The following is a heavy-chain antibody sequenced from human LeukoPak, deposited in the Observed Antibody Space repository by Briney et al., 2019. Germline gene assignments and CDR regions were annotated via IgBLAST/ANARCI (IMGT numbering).Heavy chain of an antibody. CDR3: ARDNSVDILTGYYVQYYYYGMDV. V-gene: IGHV3-21*01. CDR2: ISSSSSYI. CDR1: GFTFSSYS. Sequence: GESLKISCAASGFTFSSYSMNWVRQAPGKGLEWVSSISSSSSYIYYADSVKGRFTISRDNAKNSLYLQMNSLRAEDTAVYYCARDNSVDILTGYYVQYYYYGMDVWGQGTTVTVSS. J-gene: IGHJ6*02. D-gene: IGHD3-9*01.